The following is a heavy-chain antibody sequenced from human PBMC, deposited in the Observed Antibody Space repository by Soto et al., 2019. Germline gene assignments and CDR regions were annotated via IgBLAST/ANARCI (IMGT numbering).Heavy chain of an antibody. D-gene: IGHD3-22*01. CDR1: GGSIGSSSNS. Sequence: SETLSLTCTVSGGSIGSSSNSWGWIRQPPGKGLEWIGSIYYSGSTYYNPSLKSRVTISADTSKNQVSLKLSSVSAADTAVYYCARHIDSSSYSPFDYWGQGTLVTVSS. CDR2: IYYSGST. V-gene: IGHV4-39*01. J-gene: IGHJ4*02. CDR3: ARHIDSSSYSPFDY.